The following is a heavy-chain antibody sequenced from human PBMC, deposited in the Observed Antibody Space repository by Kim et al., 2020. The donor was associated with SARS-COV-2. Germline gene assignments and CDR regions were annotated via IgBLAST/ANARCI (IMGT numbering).Heavy chain of an antibody. Sequence: GGSLRLSCAASGFTFSSYYMNWVRQAPGKGLEWVSVICSGGSTYYADSVKGRCIISRDNSKNTLYLQMNSLRAEDTAAYYCARESSRCYDRWGHWAHGT. CDR1: GFTFSSYY. V-gene: IGHV3-53*01. CDR2: ICSGGST. D-gene: IGHD2-15*01. J-gene: IGHJ1*01. CDR3: ARESSRCYDRWGH.